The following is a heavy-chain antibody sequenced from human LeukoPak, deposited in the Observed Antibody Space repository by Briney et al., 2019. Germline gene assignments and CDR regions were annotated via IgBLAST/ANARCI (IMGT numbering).Heavy chain of an antibody. CDR1: GFPFSSFA. CDR3: AKRTSGSSWYSSDY. Sequence: PGGSLRLSCAASGFPFSSFAMNWVRQAPGKGLEWISTMSGDATSTYYADSVKGRFTISRDNSKNTLYLQMNSLRAEDTAVYYCAKRTSGSSWYSSDYWGQGTLVTVSS. CDR2: MSGDATST. D-gene: IGHD6-13*01. V-gene: IGHV3-23*01. J-gene: IGHJ4*02.